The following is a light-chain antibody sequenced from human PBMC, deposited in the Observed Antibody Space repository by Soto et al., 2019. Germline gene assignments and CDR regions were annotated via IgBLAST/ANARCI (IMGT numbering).Light chain of an antibody. CDR3: QAYDSNLSARYV. V-gene: IGLV1-40*01. J-gene: IGLJ1*01. Sequence: QSVLTQPPSVSGAPGQRVTISCTGSSSNIGADSDVHWYQQRPGTPPKLLIFGNINRPAGVPDRFSGSKSGTSASLAITGLQADDEGDYYCQAYDSNLSARYVFGAGTKLTVL. CDR2: GNI. CDR1: SSNIGADSD.